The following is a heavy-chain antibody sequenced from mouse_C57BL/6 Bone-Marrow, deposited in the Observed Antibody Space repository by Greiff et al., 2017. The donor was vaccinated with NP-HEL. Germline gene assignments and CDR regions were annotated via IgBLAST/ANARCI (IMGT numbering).Heavy chain of an antibody. CDR1: GYTFTSYW. CDR2: IDPSDSYT. CDR3: AREGIYYGNFYWYFDV. J-gene: IGHJ1*03. V-gene: IGHV1-59*01. Sequence: QVQLQQPGAELVRPGTSVKLSCKASGYTFTSYWMHWVKQRPGQGLEWIGVIDPSDSYTNYNQKFKGKATLTVDTSSSTAYMQLSSLTSEDSAVYYCAREGIYYGNFYWYFDVWGTGTTVTVSS. D-gene: IGHD2-1*01.